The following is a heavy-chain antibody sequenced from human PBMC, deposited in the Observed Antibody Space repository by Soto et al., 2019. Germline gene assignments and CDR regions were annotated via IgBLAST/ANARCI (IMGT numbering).Heavy chain of an antibody. CDR2: ISYSGTT. Sequence: SETLSLTCSVSGGSIRSSTDYWGWIRQLPGKGLEWIGRISYSGTTYYNPSLKSRVTISVDTSKNQFYLKLRSVTAADTSVYYCARHSSALYELKYWCQGILVTVS. CDR1: GGSIRSSTDY. J-gene: IGHJ4*02. V-gene: IGHV4-39*01. CDR3: ARHSSALYELKY. D-gene: IGHD6-19*01.